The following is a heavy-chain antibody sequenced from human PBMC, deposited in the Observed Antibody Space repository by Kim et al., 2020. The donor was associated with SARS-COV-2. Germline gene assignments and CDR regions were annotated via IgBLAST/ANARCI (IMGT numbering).Heavy chain of an antibody. Sequence: SETLSLTCAVYGGSFSGYYWSWIRQPPGKGLEWIGEINHSGSTNYNPSLKSRVTISVDTSKNQFSLKLSSVTAADTAVYYCARTSIVGATTAEYFQHWGQGTLVTVSS. J-gene: IGHJ1*01. D-gene: IGHD1-26*01. CDR3: ARTSIVGATTAEYFQH. V-gene: IGHV4-34*01. CDR1: GGSFSGYY. CDR2: INHSGST.